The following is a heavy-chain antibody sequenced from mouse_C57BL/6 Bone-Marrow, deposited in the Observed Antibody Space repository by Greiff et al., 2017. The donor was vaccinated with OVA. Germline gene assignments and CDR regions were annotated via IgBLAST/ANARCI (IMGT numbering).Heavy chain of an antibody. Sequence: EVKLQESGAELVRPGASVKLSCTASGFNIKDDYMHWVKQRPEQGLEGIGWIDPENGDTEYASKFQGKATITADTSSNTAYLQLICLTSEDTAVYYCIDAFDYWGQGTTLTVSS. D-gene: IGHD2-3*01. J-gene: IGHJ2*01. V-gene: IGHV14-4*01. CDR1: GFNIKDDY. CDR2: IDPENGDT. CDR3: IDAFDY.